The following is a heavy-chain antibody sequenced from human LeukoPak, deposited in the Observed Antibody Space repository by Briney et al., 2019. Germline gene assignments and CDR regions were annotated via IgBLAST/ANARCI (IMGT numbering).Heavy chain of an antibody. J-gene: IGHJ4*02. D-gene: IGHD1-26*01. CDR3: TKGGSYAPLDY. Sequence: GGSLRLSCAASGFIFSSSAMSWVRQPPGKGLEWVSAISGTGGSTVYADFVKGRLTISSDNSKHTLYLQMSSLRDEDTAIYYCTKGGSYAPLDYWGQGTLVTVSS. CDR2: ISGTGGST. CDR1: GFIFSSSA. V-gene: IGHV3-23*01.